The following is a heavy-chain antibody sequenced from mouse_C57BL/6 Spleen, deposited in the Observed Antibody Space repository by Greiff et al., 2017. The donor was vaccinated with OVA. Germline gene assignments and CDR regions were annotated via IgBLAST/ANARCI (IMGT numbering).Heavy chain of an antibody. J-gene: IGHJ3*01. CDR3: AIDYYGSSPCAD. CDR1: GYTFTSYW. CDR2: IPPSDSDT. V-gene: IGHV1-74*01. D-gene: IGHD1-1*01. Sequence: QVQLQQPGAELVKPGASVKVSCKASGYTFTSYWMPWVKQRPGQGLAWIGRIPPSDSDTNYTQPFTGKATLPVHKSSSTASMPLSSLTSEDSAVDDCAIDYYGSSPCADWGQGTLVTVAA.